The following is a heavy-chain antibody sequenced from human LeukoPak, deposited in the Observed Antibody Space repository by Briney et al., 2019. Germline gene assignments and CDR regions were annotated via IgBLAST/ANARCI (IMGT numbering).Heavy chain of an antibody. Sequence: GGSLRLSCAASGFTFSSYAMHWVRQAPGKGLEWVAVISYDGSNKYYADSVKGRFTISRDNAKNSLYLQMNSLRAEDTAVYYCARTRGAAARWWGGYFDYWGQGTLVTVSS. J-gene: IGHJ4*02. CDR2: ISYDGSNK. D-gene: IGHD6-6*01. CDR3: ARTRGAAARWWGGYFDY. CDR1: GFTFSSYA. V-gene: IGHV3-30-3*01.